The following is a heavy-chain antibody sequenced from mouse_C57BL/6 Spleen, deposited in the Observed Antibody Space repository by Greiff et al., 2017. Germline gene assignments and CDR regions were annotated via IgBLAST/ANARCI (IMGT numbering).Heavy chain of an antibody. CDR2: IHPNSGST. J-gene: IGHJ2*01. D-gene: IGHD1-1*01. Sequence: QVQLQQPGAELVKPGASVKLSCKASGYTFTSYWMHWVKQRPGQGLEWIGMIHPNSGSTNYNEKFKSKATLTVDKSSSTAYMQLSSLTSEDSAVYYCARKGEATGFDYWGQGTTLTVSS. V-gene: IGHV1-64*01. CDR3: ARKGEATGFDY. CDR1: GYTFTSYW.